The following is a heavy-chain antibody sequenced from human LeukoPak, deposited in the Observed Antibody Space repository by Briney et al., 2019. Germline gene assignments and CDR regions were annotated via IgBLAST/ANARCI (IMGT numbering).Heavy chain of an antibody. CDR2: IYSGGST. J-gene: IGHJ4*02. CDR3: ASRPRRGEQLVGY. V-gene: IGHV3-53*01. CDR1: GFTVSSNY. Sequence: PGGSLRLSCAASGFTVSSNYMSWVRQAPGKGLEWVSVIYSGGSTYYADSVKGRFTISRDNSKNTLYLQMNSLRAEDTAVYYCASRPRRGEQLVGYWGQGTQVTVSS. D-gene: IGHD6-6*01.